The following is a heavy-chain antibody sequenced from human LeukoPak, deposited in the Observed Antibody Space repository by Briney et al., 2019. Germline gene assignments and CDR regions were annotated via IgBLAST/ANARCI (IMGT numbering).Heavy chain of an antibody. CDR1: GGTFSSYA. CDR2: IIPILGIA. V-gene: IGHV1-69*04. CDR3: ARGFIEYSPTFDY. J-gene: IGHJ4*02. Sequence: ASVKVSCKASGGTFSSYAISWVRQAPGQGLEWMGRIIPILGIANYAQKFQGRVTITADKSTSTAYMELSSLRSEDTAVYYCARGFIEYSPTFDYWGQGTLATVSS. D-gene: IGHD2/OR15-2a*01.